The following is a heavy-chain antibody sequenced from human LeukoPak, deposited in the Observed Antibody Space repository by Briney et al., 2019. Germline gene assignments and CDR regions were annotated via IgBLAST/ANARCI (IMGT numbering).Heavy chain of an antibody. CDR1: GYDFSTYG. J-gene: IGHJ4*02. Sequence: GASVKVSCRTSGYDFSTYGITWVRQAPGQGREYMGWIRPSNGNRNYAQKVQDRVTLTTDTSTSTVYMELRSLRSDDTAVYYCARAFSASKSCDYWGQGTHVTVSS. V-gene: IGHV1-18*01. CDR3: ARAFSASKSCDY. D-gene: IGHD6-19*01. CDR2: IRPSNGNR.